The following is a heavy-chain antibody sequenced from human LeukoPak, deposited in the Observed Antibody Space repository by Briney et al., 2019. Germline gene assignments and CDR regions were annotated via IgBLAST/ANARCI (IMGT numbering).Heavy chain of an antibody. CDR1: GGSISSSSYY. J-gene: IGHJ6*03. CDR2: IYYSGST. Sequence: SETLSLTCTVTGGSISSSSYYWGWIRQPPGKGLEWIGSIYYSGSTYYNPSLKSRVTISVDTSKNQLSLKLSSVTAADTAVYYCHRGSKDYYYMDVWGKGTTVTVSS. D-gene: IGHD5/OR15-5a*01. V-gene: IGHV4-39*01. CDR3: HRGSKDYYYMDV.